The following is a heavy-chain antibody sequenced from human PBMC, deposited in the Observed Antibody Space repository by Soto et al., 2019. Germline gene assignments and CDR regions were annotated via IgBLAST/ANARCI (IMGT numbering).Heavy chain of an antibody. J-gene: IGHJ4*02. CDR2: ISSSSSYT. CDR3: ASLPLQGQDYYDSSGYYYY. CDR1: GFTFSDYY. Sequence: GGSLRLSCAASGFTFSDYYMSWIRQAPGKGLEWVSYISSSSSYTNYADSVKGRFTISRDNAKNSLYLQMNSLRAEDTAVYYCASLPLQGQDYYDSSGYYYYWGQGTLVTVSS. V-gene: IGHV3-11*06. D-gene: IGHD3-22*01.